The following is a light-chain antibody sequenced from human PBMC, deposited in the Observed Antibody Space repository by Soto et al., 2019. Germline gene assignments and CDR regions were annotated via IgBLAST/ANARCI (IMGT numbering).Light chain of an antibody. CDR1: QDIGDW. CDR2: RVS. CDR3: QRYNSHLFF. J-gene: IGKJ3*01. V-gene: IGKV1-5*03. Sequence: DDRLTQSPSTLSASVGDRVTISCRASQDIGDWLAWYQQKPGKAPKLLIHRVSRLQSGVPVRFSGSGSETDFTLTINGIQPDDFATYYCQRYNSHLFFFGPGTKVQSK.